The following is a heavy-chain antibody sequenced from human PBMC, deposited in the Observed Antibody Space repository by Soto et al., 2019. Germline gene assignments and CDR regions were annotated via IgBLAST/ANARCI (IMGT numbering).Heavy chain of an antibody. D-gene: IGHD3-10*01. J-gene: IGHJ4*02. CDR1: GFTFSNAW. V-gene: IGHV3-15*07. Sequence: EVQLVESGGGVVKPGGPLRLSCAASGFTFSNAWMNWVRQAPGKGLEWVGRVKSKTDGGTTDYAAPVKGRFTISRDDSKNTLYLQMNSLKHADTAVYYCTTEPKDYYVSGSYLSYFDSWGQGTLVTVSS. CDR3: TTEPKDYYVSGSYLSYFDS. CDR2: VKSKTDGGTT.